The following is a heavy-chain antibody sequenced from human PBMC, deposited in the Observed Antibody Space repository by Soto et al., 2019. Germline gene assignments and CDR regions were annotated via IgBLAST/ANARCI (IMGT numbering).Heavy chain of an antibody. CDR1: GFTFSNYA. D-gene: IGHD1-1*01. CDR3: APRHTGTTWVES. J-gene: IGHJ4*02. CDR2: IRASGATA. V-gene: IGHV3-23*01. Sequence: GGSLRLSCAASGFTFSNYAMNWVRQAPGKGLEWVSGIRASGATAYYAESVKGRFTISRDNSKSTLYLQINSLRAEDTAVYYCAPRHTGTTWVESWGQGTLVTVSS.